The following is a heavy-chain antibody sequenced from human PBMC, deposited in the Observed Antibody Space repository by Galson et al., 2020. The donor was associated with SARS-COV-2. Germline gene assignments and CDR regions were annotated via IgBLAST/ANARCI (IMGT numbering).Heavy chain of an antibody. J-gene: IGHJ4*02. D-gene: IGHD6-19*01. V-gene: IGHV4-61*02. Sequence: SETLSLTCTASGVSIRSGSYYWSWIRQPAGKELEWIGRIHTSGSTEYNPSLKSRVTIALDTSKNQFSLKLSSVTAADTATYYCARGPVSGTGIWGRGTLVTVSS. CDR2: IHTSGST. CDR1: GVSIRSGSYY. CDR3: ARGPVSGTGI.